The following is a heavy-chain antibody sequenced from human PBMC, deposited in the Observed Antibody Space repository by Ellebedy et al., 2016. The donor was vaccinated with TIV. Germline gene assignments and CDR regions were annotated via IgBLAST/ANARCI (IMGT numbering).Heavy chain of an antibody. V-gene: IGHV3-30*18. Sequence: PGGSLRLSCAASGFTFSSYGMHWVRQAPGKGLEWVAVISYDGSNKYYADSVKGRFTVSRDNSKNTLDLQMNRLRAEDTAVYYCGNKKPGDTHPDFDNWGQGTLVTVSS. D-gene: IGHD2-2*02. CDR1: GFTFSSYG. CDR3: GNKKPGDTHPDFDN. J-gene: IGHJ4*02. CDR2: ISYDGSNK.